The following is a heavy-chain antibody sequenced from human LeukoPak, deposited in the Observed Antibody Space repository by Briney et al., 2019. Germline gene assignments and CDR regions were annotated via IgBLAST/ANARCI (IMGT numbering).Heavy chain of an antibody. V-gene: IGHV4-34*01. Sequence: SETLSLTCAVYGGSFSGYYWSWIRQPPGKGLEWIGEINHSGSTNYNPSLKSRVTISVDTSKNQFSLKLSSVTAADTAVYYCARGRAIAAAGILASYYYYYMDVWGKGTTVTVSS. D-gene: IGHD6-13*01. CDR1: GGSFSGYY. CDR2: INHSGST. CDR3: ARGRAIAAAGILASYYYYYMDV. J-gene: IGHJ6*03.